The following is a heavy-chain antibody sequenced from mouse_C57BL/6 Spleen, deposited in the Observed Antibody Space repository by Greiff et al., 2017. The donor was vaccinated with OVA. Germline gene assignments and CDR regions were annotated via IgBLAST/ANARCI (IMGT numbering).Heavy chain of an antibody. Sequence: QVQLKESGPELVKPGASVKISCKASGYAFSSSWMNWVKQRPGKGLEWIGRIYPGDGDTNYNGKFKGKATLTADKSSSTAYMQLSSLTSEDSAVYVCARSGSSGSFAYWGQGTLVTVSA. J-gene: IGHJ3*01. CDR2: IYPGDGDT. CDR3: ARSGSSGSFAY. V-gene: IGHV1-82*01. CDR1: GYAFSSSW. D-gene: IGHD3-2*02.